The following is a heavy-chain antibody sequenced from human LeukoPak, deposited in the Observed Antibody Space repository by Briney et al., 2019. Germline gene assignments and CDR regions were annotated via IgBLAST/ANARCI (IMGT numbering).Heavy chain of an antibody. V-gene: IGHV3-23*01. CDR3: SKVNRGSAIRGYFDY. D-gene: IGHD5/OR15-5a*01. Sequence: GGSLRLSCAASGLAFSTYALTWVRQGPGKGLEWVAAISGSGSNTYYADSVKGRFPISRDSSKSTMYLQMNSFRADDTAIFFFSKVNRGSAIRGYFDYWGQGALVTVSS. CDR2: ISGSGSNT. J-gene: IGHJ4*02. CDR1: GLAFSTYA.